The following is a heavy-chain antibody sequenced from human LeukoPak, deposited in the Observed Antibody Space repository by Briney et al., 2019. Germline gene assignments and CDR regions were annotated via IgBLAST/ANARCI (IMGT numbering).Heavy chain of an antibody. V-gene: IGHV3-23*01. J-gene: IGHJ3*02. D-gene: IGHD3-22*01. CDR2: ISGSGGST. Sequence: EGSLRLSCAASGFTFTSYAKSWVRQAPGKGLEWFSAISGSGGSTYYADSVKGRFTISRDNSKNTLYLQMNSLRAEDTAVYYCAKDRFYDTTTTGAFDIWGQGTMVTVSS. CDR3: AKDRFYDTTTTGAFDI. CDR1: GFTFTSYA.